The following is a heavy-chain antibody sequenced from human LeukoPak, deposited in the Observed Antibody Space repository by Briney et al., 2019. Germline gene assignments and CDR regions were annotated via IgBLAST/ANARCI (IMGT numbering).Heavy chain of an antibody. J-gene: IGHJ4*02. CDR1: GFTFSSYA. CDR3: AKDGVVVPTAIVVVAYFDY. V-gene: IGHV3-23*01. CDR2: ISASGGST. D-gene: IGHD3-22*01. Sequence: GSLRLSCAASGFTFSSYAMSWVRQAPGKGLEWVSAISASGGSTYYADSVKGRFTISRDNSKNTLYLQMNSLRAEDTAVYYCAKDGVVVPTAIVVVAYFDYWGQGTLVTVSS.